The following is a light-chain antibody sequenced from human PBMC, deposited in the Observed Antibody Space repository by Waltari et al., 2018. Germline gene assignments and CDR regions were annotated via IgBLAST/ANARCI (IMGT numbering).Light chain of an antibody. J-gene: IGKJ1*01. Sequence: DIVMTQSPDSLAVSLGERATINCKSSQTISYSSNNKNYLAWYQNKTGQPPRLLISWASSRESGVPDRFSGSGSGTDFTLTISSLQVEDVAIYYCQQYYSVPLTFGQGTKVGIK. CDR3: QQYYSVPLT. V-gene: IGKV4-1*01. CDR2: WAS. CDR1: QTISYSSNNKNY.